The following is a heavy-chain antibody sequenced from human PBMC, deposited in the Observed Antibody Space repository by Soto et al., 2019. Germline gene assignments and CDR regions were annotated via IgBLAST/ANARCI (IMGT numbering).Heavy chain of an antibody. J-gene: IGHJ6*02. D-gene: IGHD3-22*01. V-gene: IGHV5-51*01. Sequence: PGESLKISCKGSGYRFTSYWIGWVRQMPGKGLEWMGIIYPGDSDTRYSPSFQGQVTISADKSISTAYLQWSSLKASDTAMYYCARVGYDSSGYTTNYYYYGMDVWGQGTTVTVSS. CDR2: IYPGDSDT. CDR3: ARVGYDSSGYTTNYYYYGMDV. CDR1: GYRFTSYW.